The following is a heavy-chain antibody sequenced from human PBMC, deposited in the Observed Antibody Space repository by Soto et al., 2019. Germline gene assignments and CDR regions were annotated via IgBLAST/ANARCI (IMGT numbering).Heavy chain of an antibody. CDR3: ARDADYGSGSSSFDY. J-gene: IGHJ4*02. CDR1: GGSISSSNW. CDR2: IYHSGST. Sequence: QVQLQESGPGLVKPSGTLSLTCAVSGGSISSSNWWSWVRQPPGKGLEWIGEIYHSGSTNYNPSLKSRVNISLDKSKNQFSLKLSSVTAADTAVYYCARDADYGSGSSSFDYWGQGTLVTVSS. V-gene: IGHV4-4*02. D-gene: IGHD3-10*01.